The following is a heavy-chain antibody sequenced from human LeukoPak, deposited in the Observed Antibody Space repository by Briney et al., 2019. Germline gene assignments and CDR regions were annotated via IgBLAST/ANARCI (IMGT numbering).Heavy chain of an antibody. J-gene: IGHJ6*02. Sequence: SSETLSLTCTVSGGSISSYYWSWIRQPPGKGLEWIGYIYYSGSTNYNPSLKSRVTISVDTSKNQFSLKLSSVTAADTAVYYCARVGGSNYYYYGMDVWGQGTTVTVSS. CDR1: GGSISSYY. D-gene: IGHD3-10*01. CDR2: IYYSGST. CDR3: ARVGGSNYYYYGMDV. V-gene: IGHV4-59*01.